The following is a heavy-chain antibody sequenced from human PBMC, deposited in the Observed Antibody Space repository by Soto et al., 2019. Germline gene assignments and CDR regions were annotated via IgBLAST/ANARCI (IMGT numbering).Heavy chain of an antibody. CDR1: GGTFSSYT. V-gene: IGHV1-69*04. CDR3: ARDRGNWNFDY. D-gene: IGHD1-1*01. CDR2: IIPIHGIT. Sequence: SVKVSCKASGGTFSSYTISWVRQAPGQGLEWMGRIIPIHGITNYAQKLQGRVTMTTDKSTSTAYMELRSLRSDDTAVYYCARDRGNWNFDYWGQGTLVTVPQ. J-gene: IGHJ4*02.